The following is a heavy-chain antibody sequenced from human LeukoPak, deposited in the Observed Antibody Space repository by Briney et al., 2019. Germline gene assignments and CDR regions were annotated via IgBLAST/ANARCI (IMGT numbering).Heavy chain of an antibody. J-gene: IGHJ4*02. CDR2: IIPIFGTA. CDR3: ARRGGYSDY. V-gene: IGHV1-69*05. CDR1: GGTFSSYA. D-gene: IGHD5-12*01. Sequence: SVKVSCKASGGTFSSYAISWVRQAPGQGLEWMGRIIPIFGTANYAQKFQGRVTITTDESTSTAYTELSSLRSEDTAVYYCARRGGYSDYWGQGTLVTVSS.